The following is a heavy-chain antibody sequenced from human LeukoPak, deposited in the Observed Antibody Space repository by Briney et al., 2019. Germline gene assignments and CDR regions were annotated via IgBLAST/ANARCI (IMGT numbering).Heavy chain of an antibody. Sequence: SVKVSCKASGGTFSSYAISWVRQAPGQELEWMGGIIPIFGTANYAQKFQGRVTITTDESTSTAYMELSSLRSEDTAVYYCARGALQSYYYYYMDVWGKGTTVTVSS. V-gene: IGHV1-69*05. CDR1: GGTFSSYA. J-gene: IGHJ6*03. CDR2: IIPIFGTA. D-gene: IGHD4-11*01. CDR3: ARGALQSYYYYYMDV.